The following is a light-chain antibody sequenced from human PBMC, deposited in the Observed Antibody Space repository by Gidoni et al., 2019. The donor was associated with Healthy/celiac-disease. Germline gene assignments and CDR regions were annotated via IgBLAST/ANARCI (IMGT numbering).Light chain of an antibody. CDR3: QQYGSSPAVT. CDR1: QSVSSSY. Sequence: IVLTQSPGTLSLSPGERATLSCRASQSVSSSYLAWYQQKPGQAPRLLIYGASSRATGIPDRCSGSGSGTDFTLTISRLEPEYFAVYYCQQYGSSPAVTFGQGTKVEIK. J-gene: IGKJ1*01. CDR2: GAS. V-gene: IGKV3-20*01.